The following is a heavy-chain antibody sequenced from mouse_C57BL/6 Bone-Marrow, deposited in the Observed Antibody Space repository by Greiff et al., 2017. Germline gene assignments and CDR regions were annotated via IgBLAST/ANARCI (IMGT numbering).Heavy chain of an antibody. CDR2: IYPRSGTT. CDR1: GYTFTSYG. CDR3: VRSGLLFAY. V-gene: IGHV1-81*01. Sequence: QVQLQQSGAELARPGASVKLSCKASGYTFTSYGISWVKQRTGQGLEWIGEIYPRSGTTYYTARFKGKATLPADKSSSTAYMELRSLTFEDSAGYFCVRSGLLFAYWGQGTLVTVSA. D-gene: IGHD3-3*01. J-gene: IGHJ3*01.